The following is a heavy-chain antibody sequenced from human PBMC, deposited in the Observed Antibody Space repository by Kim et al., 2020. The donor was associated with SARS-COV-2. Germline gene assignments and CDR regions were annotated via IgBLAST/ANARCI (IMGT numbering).Heavy chain of an antibody. CDR3: TKDLAKYDSSGYGFDY. Sequence: SVKSRFSNSRDDAKHSLYLQMNSLRAEDTALYYCTKDLAKYDSSGYGFDYWGQGTLVTVSS. V-gene: IGHV3-9*01. J-gene: IGHJ4*02. D-gene: IGHD3-22*01.